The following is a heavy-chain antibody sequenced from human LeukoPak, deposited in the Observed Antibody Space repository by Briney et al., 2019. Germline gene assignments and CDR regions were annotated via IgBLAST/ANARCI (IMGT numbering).Heavy chain of an antibody. D-gene: IGHD3-22*01. J-gene: IGHJ4*02. CDR2: INPNSGGT. CDR1: GYTFTGYY. Sequence: ASVKVSCKASGYTFTGYYMHWVRQAPGQGLEWMGWINPNSGGTNYAQKFQGRVTMTRDTSISTAYMGLSRLRSDDTAVYYCARAGDYYDSSGYGNYWGQGTLVTVSS. CDR3: ARAGDYYDSSGYGNY. V-gene: IGHV1-2*02.